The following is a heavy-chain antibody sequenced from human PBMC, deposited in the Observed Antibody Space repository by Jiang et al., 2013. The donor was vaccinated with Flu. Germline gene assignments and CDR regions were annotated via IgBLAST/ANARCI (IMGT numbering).Heavy chain of an antibody. J-gene: IGHJ4*02. CDR3: ARATGYCSGGSCYSGASFDY. V-gene: IGHV1-69*04. Sequence: SGAEVKKPGSSVKVSCKASGGTFSSYAISWVRQAPGQGLEWMGRIIPILGIANYAQKFQGRVTITADKSTSTAYMELSSLRSEDTAVYYCARATGYCSGGSCYSGASFDYWGQGTLVTVSS. D-gene: IGHD2-15*01. CDR1: GGTFSSYA. CDR2: IIPILGIA.